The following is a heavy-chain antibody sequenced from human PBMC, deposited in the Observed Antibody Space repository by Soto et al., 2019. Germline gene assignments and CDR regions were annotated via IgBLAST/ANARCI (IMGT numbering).Heavy chain of an antibody. D-gene: IGHD6-19*01. CDR2: IPYDGSMT. Sequence: VQLVESGGGLVKPGGSLRLSCAASGFTFTRYSMNWVRQAPGKGLEWVAVIPYDGSMTYYADSVKGRFTISRDNSNNTLYLEMNSLRAEDTAVYYCVKGGDWAVAGYFDYWGQGTLVTVSS. CDR1: GFTFTRYS. V-gene: IGHV3-30*18. J-gene: IGHJ4*02. CDR3: VKGGDWAVAGYFDY.